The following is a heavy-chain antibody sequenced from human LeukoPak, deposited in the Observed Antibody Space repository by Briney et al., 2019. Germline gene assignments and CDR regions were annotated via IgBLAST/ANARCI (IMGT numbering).Heavy chain of an antibody. CDR2: ISGSGSTT. D-gene: IGHD3-22*01. CDR3: ARGMFGYLGRCYWDLDL. J-gene: IGHJ2*01. CDR1: GVSFSSEA. V-gene: IGHV3-23*01. Sequence: AGSLPLSCVVSGVSFSSEAMGWVRQPPGTGLEWVSCISGSGSTTHYADSVKGRFTIASDNTQNSLYLQMNSLRAEDRAVYYYARGMFGYLGRCYWDLDLWGRGTMVTVSS.